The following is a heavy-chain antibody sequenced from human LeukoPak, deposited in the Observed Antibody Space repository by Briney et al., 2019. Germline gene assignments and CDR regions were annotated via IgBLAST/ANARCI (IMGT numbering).Heavy chain of an antibody. CDR3: ARPSTDYWYFDL. V-gene: IGHV4-30-2*01. J-gene: IGHJ2*01. Sequence: PSETLSLTCTVSGGSISSGGYYWSWIRQPPGKGLEWIGYIYHSGSTYYNPSLKSRVTISVDRSKNQFSLKLSSVTAADTAVYYCARPSTDYWYFDLWGRGTLVTVSS. CDR2: IYHSGST. CDR1: GGSISSGGYY.